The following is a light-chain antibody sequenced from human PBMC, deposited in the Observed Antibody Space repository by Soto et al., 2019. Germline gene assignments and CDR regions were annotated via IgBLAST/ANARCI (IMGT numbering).Light chain of an antibody. J-gene: IGKJ1*01. CDR3: QQYNDWPLT. Sequence: EIVMTQSPATLSVSPGERATLSCRASQRLSSNLAWYQQKPGQAPSLLIYGAFTRATGIPARFSGTGSGTEFTLTISSLQSEDFALYYCQQYNDWPLTFGQGTKVDIK. CDR2: GAF. V-gene: IGKV3-15*01. CDR1: QRLSSN.